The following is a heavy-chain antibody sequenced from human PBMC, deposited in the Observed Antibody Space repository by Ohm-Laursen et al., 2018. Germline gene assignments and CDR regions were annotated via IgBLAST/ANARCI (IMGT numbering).Heavy chain of an antibody. D-gene: IGHD5-12*01. CDR3: ARGADIVATRRGFDY. Sequence: GASVKVSCKASGYTFTGYYMHWVRQAPGQGLEWMGWINPNSGGTNYAQKFQGRVTMTRDTSISTAYMELSRLRSDDTAVYYCARGADIVATRRGFDYWGQGTLVTVSS. CDR1: GYTFTGYY. V-gene: IGHV1-2*02. CDR2: INPNSGGT. J-gene: IGHJ4*02.